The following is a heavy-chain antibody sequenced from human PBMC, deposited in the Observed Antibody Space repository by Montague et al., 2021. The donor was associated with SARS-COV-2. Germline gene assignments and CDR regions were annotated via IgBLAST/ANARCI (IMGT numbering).Heavy chain of an antibody. CDR1: GGSFSGYY. CDR3: ARVPDYYDSSGYYFDAFDI. CDR2: INHSGSI. D-gene: IGHD3-22*01. Sequence: SETLSLTCAVYGGSFSGYYWSWIRQPPGKGLGWIGEINHSGSINYNPSLKSRVTISVDTSKNQFSLKLSSVIAADTAVYYCARVPDYYDSSGYYFDAFDIWGQGTMVTVSS. V-gene: IGHV4-34*01. J-gene: IGHJ3*02.